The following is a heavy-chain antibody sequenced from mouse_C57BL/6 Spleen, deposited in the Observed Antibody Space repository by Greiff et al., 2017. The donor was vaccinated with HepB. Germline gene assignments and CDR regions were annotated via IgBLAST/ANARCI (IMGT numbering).Heavy chain of an antibody. CDR1: GYTFTDYN. V-gene: IGHV1-22*01. J-gene: IGHJ3*01. D-gene: IGHD2-1*01. CDR2: INPNNGGT. CDR3: AGYGNPWFAY. Sequence: EVKLQESGPELVKPGASVKMSCKASGYTFTDYNMHWVKQSHGKSLEWIGYINPNNGGTSYNQKFKGKATLTVNKSSSTAYMELRSLTSEDSAVYYCAGYGNPWFAYWGQGTLVTVSA.